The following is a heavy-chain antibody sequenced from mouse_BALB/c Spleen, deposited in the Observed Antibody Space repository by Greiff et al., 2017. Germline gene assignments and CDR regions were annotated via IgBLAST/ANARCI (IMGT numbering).Heavy chain of an antibody. Sequence: QVQLQQSGAELVKPGASVKLSCKASGYTFTSYYMYWVKQRPGQGLEWIGEINPSNGGTNFNEKFKSKATLTVDKSSSTAYMQLSSLTSEDSAVYYCTRNYGYGLYAMDYWGQGTSVTVSS. CDR1: GYTFTSYY. CDR3: TRNYGYGLYAMDY. V-gene: IGHV1S81*02. J-gene: IGHJ4*01. CDR2: INPSNGGT. D-gene: IGHD2-2*01.